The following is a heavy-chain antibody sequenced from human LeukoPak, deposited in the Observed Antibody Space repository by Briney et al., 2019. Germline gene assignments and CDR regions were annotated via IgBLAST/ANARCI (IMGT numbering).Heavy chain of an antibody. Sequence: SETLFLTCTVSGVSISSDSHYWSWIRQPAGKALESIGRVYVSGSTNYNPSLKSRVTISIDTSKNHFSLRLSSVTAADTAVYYCAREDSSSWPYYYYYMDVWGKGTTVTVSS. CDR3: AREDSSSWPYYYYYMDV. CDR1: GVSISSDSHY. V-gene: IGHV4-61*02. CDR2: VYVSGST. J-gene: IGHJ6*03. D-gene: IGHD6-13*01.